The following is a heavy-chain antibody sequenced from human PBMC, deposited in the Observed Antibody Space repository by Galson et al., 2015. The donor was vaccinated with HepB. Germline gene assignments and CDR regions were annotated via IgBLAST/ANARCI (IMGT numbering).Heavy chain of an antibody. V-gene: IGHV3-21*01. J-gene: IGHJ4*02. Sequence: SLRLSCAASGFNFSLYSMNWVRQAPGKGLEWVSSISSSGSYIYYGDSVKGRCTVSRDSAKTSVYLQMNSLRGDDTAVYYCARALPSGIRGGRVFDHWGQGTLGTVSS. CDR1: GFNFSLYS. D-gene: IGHD3-10*01. CDR3: ARALPSGIRGGRVFDH. CDR2: ISSSGSYI.